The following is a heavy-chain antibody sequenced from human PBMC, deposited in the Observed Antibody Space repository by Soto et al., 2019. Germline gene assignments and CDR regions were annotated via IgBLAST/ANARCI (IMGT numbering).Heavy chain of an antibody. D-gene: IGHD2-2*01. CDR1: GYTFTGYY. J-gene: IGHJ6*02. CDR3: AARYCSSTSCYVKDYGMDV. Sequence: QVQLVQSGAEVKKPGASVKVSCKASGYTFTGYYMHWVRQAPGQGLEWMGWINPNSGGTNYAQKFQGWVTMTRDTSISTAYMELSRLRSDDTAVYYCAARYCSSTSCYVKDYGMDVWGQGTTVTVSS. CDR2: INPNSGGT. V-gene: IGHV1-2*04.